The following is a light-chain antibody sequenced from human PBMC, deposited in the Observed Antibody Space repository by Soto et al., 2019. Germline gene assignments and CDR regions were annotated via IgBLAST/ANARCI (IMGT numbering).Light chain of an antibody. Sequence: QSVLTQPPSASGTPGQRVTISCSGSSSNIGSNTVNWYQQLPGTAPKLLIYSNKQRPSGVPDRFSGSKSGTSASLAISGLQSEDEADYYCAAWDDSLNGVVFGGGTKLPS. CDR1: SSNIGSNT. J-gene: IGLJ2*01. CDR2: SNK. CDR3: AAWDDSLNGVV. V-gene: IGLV1-44*01.